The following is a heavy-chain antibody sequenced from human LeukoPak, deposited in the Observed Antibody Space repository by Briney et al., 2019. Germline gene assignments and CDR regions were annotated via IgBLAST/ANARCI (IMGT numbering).Heavy chain of an antibody. J-gene: IGHJ4*02. D-gene: IGHD4-17*01. V-gene: IGHV1-18*01. CDR2: ISAYNGNT. Sequence: ASVKVSCKASGYTFTSYGISWVRQAPGQGLEWMGWISAYNGNTNYAQKLQGRATMTTDTSTSTAYMELRSLRSDDTAVYYCARDISTVTTSGYWGQGTLVTVSS. CDR3: ARDISTVTTSGY. CDR1: GYTFTSYG.